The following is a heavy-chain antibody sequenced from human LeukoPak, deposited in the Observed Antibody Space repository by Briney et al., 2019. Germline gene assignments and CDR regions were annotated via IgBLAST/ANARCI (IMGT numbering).Heavy chain of an antibody. CDR1: GFTFRSYS. D-gene: IGHD6-13*01. CDR3: ARDWNAAAAFDY. Sequence: GGSLRLSCAASGFTFRSYSMNWVRQAPGKGLEWVSSISSSSSYIYYAESVKGRFTISRDNAKNSLYPQMNSLRAEDTAVYYCARDWNAAAAFDYWGQGTLVTVSS. CDR2: ISSSSSYI. J-gene: IGHJ4*02. V-gene: IGHV3-21*01.